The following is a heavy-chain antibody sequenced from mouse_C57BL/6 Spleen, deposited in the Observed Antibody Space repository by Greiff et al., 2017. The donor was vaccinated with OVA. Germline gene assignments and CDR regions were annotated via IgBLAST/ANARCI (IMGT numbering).Heavy chain of an antibody. V-gene: IGHV6-3*01. CDR2: IRLKSDNYAT. CDR1: GFTFSNYW. D-gene: IGHD1-1*01. CDR3: TATVVGGDYFDY. J-gene: IGHJ2*01. Sequence: EVQGVESGGGLVQPGGSMKLSCVASGFTFSNYWMNWVRQSPEKGLEWVAQIRLKSDNYATHYAESVKGRFTISRDDSKSSVYLQMNNLRAEDTGIYYCTATVVGGDYFDYWGQGTTLTVSS.